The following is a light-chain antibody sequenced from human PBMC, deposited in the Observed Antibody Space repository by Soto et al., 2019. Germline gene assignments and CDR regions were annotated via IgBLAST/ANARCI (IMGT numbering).Light chain of an antibody. CDR3: SSYTSSSPLV. Sequence: QSVLTQPASVSGSPGQSITISCTGTSSDVGGYNYVSWYQQHPGKAPKLMIYDVSNRPSGVSNRFSGSKSGNTASLTISGLQDDDEADYYCSSYTSSSPLVFGGGTKLTVL. CDR1: SSDVGGYNY. V-gene: IGLV2-14*01. J-gene: IGLJ2*01. CDR2: DVS.